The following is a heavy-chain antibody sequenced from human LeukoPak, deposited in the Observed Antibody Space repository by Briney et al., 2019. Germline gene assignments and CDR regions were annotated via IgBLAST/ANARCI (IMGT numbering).Heavy chain of an antibody. V-gene: IGHV4-34*01. CDR3: ARDHYYYDSSGYYHKEYYFDY. D-gene: IGHD3-22*01. CDR2: INHSGST. Sequence: PSETLSLTCAVYGGSFSGYYWSWIRQPPGKGLEWIGEINHSGSTNYNPSLKSRVTMSVNTSKNQFSLKLSSVTAADTAVYYCARDHYYYDSSGYYHKEYYFDYWGQGTLVTISS. CDR1: GGSFSGYY. J-gene: IGHJ4*02.